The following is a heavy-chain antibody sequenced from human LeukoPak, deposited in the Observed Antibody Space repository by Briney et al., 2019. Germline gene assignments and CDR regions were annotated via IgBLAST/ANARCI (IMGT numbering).Heavy chain of an antibody. CDR3: ARIDYGSGSYYDY. J-gene: IGHJ4*02. D-gene: IGHD3-10*01. Sequence: GGSLRLSCAASGFTLSSNYMSWVRQAPGKGLEWVSVIYRGGSTYYTDSEKGRFTISRDNSKNTLYLQMNSLRAEDTAVYYCARIDYGSGSYYDYWGQGTLVTVSS. CDR1: GFTLSSNY. CDR2: IYRGGST. V-gene: IGHV3-53*01.